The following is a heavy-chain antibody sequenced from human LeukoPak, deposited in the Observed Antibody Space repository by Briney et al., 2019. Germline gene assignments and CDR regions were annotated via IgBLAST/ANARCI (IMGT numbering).Heavy chain of an antibody. V-gene: IGHV3-23*01. CDR1: GFTFSSYA. Sequence: GGSLRLSCAASGFTFSSYAMSWVRQAPRKGLEWVSAISGSGGRTYYADSVKGRFTISRDNSKNTLYLQMNSLRAEDTAVYYCGKVGATRFDYWGQGTLVTVSS. J-gene: IGHJ4*02. CDR3: GKVGATRFDY. D-gene: IGHD1-26*01. CDR2: ISGSGGRT.